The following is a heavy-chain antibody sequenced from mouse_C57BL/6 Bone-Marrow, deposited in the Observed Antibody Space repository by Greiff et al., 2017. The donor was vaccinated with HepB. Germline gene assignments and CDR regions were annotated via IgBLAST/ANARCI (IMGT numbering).Heavy chain of an antibody. J-gene: IGHJ2*01. CDR1: GYTFTNYW. Sequence: VKLQQSGAELVRPGTSVKMSCKASGYTFTNYWIGWAKQRPGHGLEWIGDIYPGGGYTNYNEKFKGKATLTADKSSSTAYMQFSSLTSEDSAIYYCARESSGYFDYWGQGTTLTVSS. V-gene: IGHV1-63*01. CDR3: ARESSGYFDY. D-gene: IGHD3-2*02. CDR2: IYPGGGYT.